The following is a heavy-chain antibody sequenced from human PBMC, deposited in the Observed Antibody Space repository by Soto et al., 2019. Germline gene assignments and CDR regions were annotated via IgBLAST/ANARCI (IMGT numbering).Heavy chain of an antibody. J-gene: IGHJ4*02. CDR2: IYQSGTT. Sequence: SETLSLTCTVSGGSISTPFYWGWIRQAPGKGLEWIGIIYQSGTTYFNSSLKSRATLSIDTSKNQFSLHLASVTAADTAVYFCARHLARFIWASYGYRGQGLLVTVSS. D-gene: IGHD3-16*01. CDR3: ARHLARFIWASYGY. CDR1: GGSISTPFY. V-gene: IGHV4-39*01.